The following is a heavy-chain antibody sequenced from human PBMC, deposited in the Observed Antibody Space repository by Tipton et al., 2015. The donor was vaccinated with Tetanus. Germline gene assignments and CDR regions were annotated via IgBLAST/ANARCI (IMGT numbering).Heavy chain of an antibody. J-gene: IGHJ6*02. CDR3: ARDRGVRGGYYYYHGMDV. V-gene: IGHV4-59*06. CDR2: ISNSGST. Sequence: GLVKPSETLSLTCAVSGASFSGSYWSWVRQHPGEGLEWIGDISNSGSTYYNPSLKSRVTISVDTSQKQISLKVNSVTAADTAVYYCARDRGVRGGYYYYHGMDVWGQGTTVTVSS. D-gene: IGHD3-10*01. CDR1: GASFSGSY.